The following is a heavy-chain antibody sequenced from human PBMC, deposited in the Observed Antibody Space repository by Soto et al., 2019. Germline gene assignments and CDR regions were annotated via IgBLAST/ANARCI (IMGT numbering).Heavy chain of an antibody. CDR3: AKFYGDREEYFGY. CDR2: IIPILGIA. CDR1: GGTFSSYT. J-gene: IGHJ4*02. D-gene: IGHD4-17*01. Sequence: QVQLVQSGAEVKKPGSSVKVSCKASGGTFSSYTISWVRQAPGQGLEWMGRIIPILGIANYAQKFQGRVTITADKSTSTAYMELSSLRSEDTAVYYCAKFYGDREEYFGYWGQGTLVTVSS. V-gene: IGHV1-69*02.